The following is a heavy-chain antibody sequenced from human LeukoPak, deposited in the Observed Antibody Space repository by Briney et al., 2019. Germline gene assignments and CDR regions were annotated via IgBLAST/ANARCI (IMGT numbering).Heavy chain of an antibody. J-gene: IGHJ4*02. D-gene: IGHD3-3*01. V-gene: IGHV3-23*01. CDR2: ISGSGGST. CDR1: GFTFSSYA. Sequence: GASLRLSCAASGFTFSSYAMSWVRQAPGKGLEWVSAISGSGGSTYYADSVKGRFTISRDNSKSTLYLQMNSLRAEDTAVYYCAKVKSDNFWSGYLFDYWGQGTLVTVSS. CDR3: AKVKSDNFWSGYLFDY.